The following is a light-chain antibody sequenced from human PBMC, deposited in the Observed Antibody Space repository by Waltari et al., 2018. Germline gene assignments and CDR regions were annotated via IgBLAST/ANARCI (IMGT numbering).Light chain of an antibody. CDR3: CSYAGSSTSVV. CDR2: EGS. V-gene: IGLV2-23*01. J-gene: IGLJ2*01. Sequence: QSALTQPASVSGSPGQSITISCPGTSSDVGSYNLASWYHQHPGKAPKLMIYEGSKRPSGVSNRFSGSKSGNTASLTISGLQAEDEADYYCCSYAGSSTSVVFGGGTKLTVL. CDR1: SSDVGSYNL.